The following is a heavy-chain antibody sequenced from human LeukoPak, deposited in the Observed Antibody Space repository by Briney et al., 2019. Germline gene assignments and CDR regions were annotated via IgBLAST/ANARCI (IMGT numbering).Heavy chain of an antibody. D-gene: IGHD2-8*01. V-gene: IGHV3-20*04. J-gene: IGHJ3*02. CDR2: INWNGGST. CDR1: GFTFDDYG. Sequence: GGSLRLSCAASGFTFDDYGMSWVRQAPGKGLEWVPGINWNGGSTGYADSVKGRFTISRDNAKNSLYLQMNSLRAEDTALYYCARPNGGYNAFDIWGQGTMVTVSS. CDR3: ARPNGGYNAFDI.